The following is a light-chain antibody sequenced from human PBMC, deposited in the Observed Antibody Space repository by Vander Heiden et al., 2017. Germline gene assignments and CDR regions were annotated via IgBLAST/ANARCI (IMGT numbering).Light chain of an antibody. CDR2: CAA. CDR3: QQYNNWTPWT. CDR1: QSVSSN. J-gene: IGKJ1*01. V-gene: IGKV3-15*01. Sequence: EIVMTQSPATLSVSPGESATLSCRASQSVSSNLAWYQQKPRQAARLLIYCAATSVTGILARFSGSGSGTEFTLIISSLQSEDVAVYYCQQYNNWTPWTFGQGTKVEIK.